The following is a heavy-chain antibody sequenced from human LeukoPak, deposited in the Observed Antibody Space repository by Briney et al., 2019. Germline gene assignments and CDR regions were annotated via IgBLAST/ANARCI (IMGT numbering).Heavy chain of an antibody. Sequence: SVKVSRKASGGTFSSYTISWVRQAPGQGLEWMGRIIPILGIANYAQKFQDRVTITADKSTSTAYMELSSLRSEDTAVYYCAREYYYDSSGPNWFDPWGQGTLVTVSS. CDR2: IIPILGIA. CDR1: GGTFSSYT. J-gene: IGHJ5*02. V-gene: IGHV1-69*04. CDR3: AREYYYDSSGPNWFDP. D-gene: IGHD3-22*01.